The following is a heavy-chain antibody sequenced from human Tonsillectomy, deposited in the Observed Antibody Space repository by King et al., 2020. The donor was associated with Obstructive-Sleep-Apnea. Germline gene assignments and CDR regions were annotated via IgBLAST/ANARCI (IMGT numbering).Heavy chain of an antibody. V-gene: IGHV3-11*01. D-gene: IGHD6-19*01. CDR1: GFTFSDSY. Sequence: VQLVESGGGLVKPGGSLRLSCAASGFTFSDSYMSWIRQAPGKGLEWVSYISPSGSILYYADSLKGRFTISRDNAKNSLYLQMNSLRAEDTALYYCVRATQWYFDDGGQGTLVTVSS. J-gene: IGHJ4*02. CDR3: VRATQWYFDD. CDR2: ISPSGSIL.